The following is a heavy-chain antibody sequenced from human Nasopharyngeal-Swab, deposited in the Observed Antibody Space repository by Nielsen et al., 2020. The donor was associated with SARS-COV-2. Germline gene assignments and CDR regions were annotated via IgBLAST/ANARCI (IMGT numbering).Heavy chain of an antibody. J-gene: IGHJ4*02. CDR3: ASGARRGRVPFDY. CDR2: INYSGTT. D-gene: IGHD3-16*01. V-gene: IGHV4-34*01. Sequence: GSLRLSCAVYGGSFSGYYWSWIRQSPGKGLEWIGQINYSGTTNYSPSLKSRVAISVDTSKNQFSLKLNSVTAADTAVYYCASGARRGRVPFDYWGQGTQVTVSS. CDR1: GGSFSGYY.